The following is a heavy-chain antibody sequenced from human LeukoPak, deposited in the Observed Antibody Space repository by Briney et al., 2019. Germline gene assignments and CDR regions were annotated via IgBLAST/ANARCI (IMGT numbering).Heavy chain of an antibody. J-gene: IGHJ4*02. Sequence: ASVKVSCKASGYTFTSYAMHWVRQAPGQRLEWMGWINAGNDNTKYSQKFQGRVTITRDTSASTAYMELSSLRSEDTAVYYCARNYDFWSGYHDPFDYWGQGTLVTVSS. D-gene: IGHD3-3*01. CDR3: ARNYDFWSGYHDPFDY. CDR2: INAGNDNT. CDR1: GYTFTSYA. V-gene: IGHV1-3*01.